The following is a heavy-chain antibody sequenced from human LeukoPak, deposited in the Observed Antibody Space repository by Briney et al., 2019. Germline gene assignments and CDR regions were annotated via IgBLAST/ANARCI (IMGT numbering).Heavy chain of an antibody. V-gene: IGHV3-66*01. J-gene: IGHJ4*02. Sequence: GGSLRLSCAASGFTVRTNYMSWVRHAPGKGLEWVSGLYSGANTYHADSVKGRFTIFRDDSKNTLYLQMSSLRVEDTAVYYCARVGSGDIYGYGDYWGQGTLVTVSS. D-gene: IGHD5-18*01. CDR1: GFTVRTNY. CDR2: LYSGANT. CDR3: ARVGSGDIYGYGDY.